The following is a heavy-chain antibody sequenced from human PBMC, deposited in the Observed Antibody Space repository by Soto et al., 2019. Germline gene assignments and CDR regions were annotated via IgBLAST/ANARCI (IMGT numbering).Heavy chain of an antibody. CDR3: ARDQRGYSSSWYWFDP. CDR1: GGSVSSGSYY. J-gene: IGHJ5*02. CDR2: IYYSGST. D-gene: IGHD6-13*01. Sequence: LSLTCTVSGGSVSSGSYYWSWIRQPPGKGLEWIGYIYYSGSTNYNPSLKSRVTISVDTSKNQFSLKLSSVTAADTAVYYCARDQRGYSSSWYWFDPWGQGTLVTVSS. V-gene: IGHV4-61*01.